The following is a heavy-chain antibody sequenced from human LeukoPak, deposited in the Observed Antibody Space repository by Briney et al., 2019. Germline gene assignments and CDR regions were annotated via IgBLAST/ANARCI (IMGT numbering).Heavy chain of an antibody. V-gene: IGHV3-48*04. CDR2: ISTSSLNTI. Sequence: GGSLRLSCAASGFTFSSFGMNWVRQAPGEGLGWISYISTSSLNTIHYADSVKGRFTISRDNAKNSLFLQMNSLRAEDTAVYYCARSLSTDFDYWGQGILVTVSS. D-gene: IGHD5/OR15-5a*01. CDR3: ARSLSTDFDY. CDR1: GFTFSSFG. J-gene: IGHJ4*02.